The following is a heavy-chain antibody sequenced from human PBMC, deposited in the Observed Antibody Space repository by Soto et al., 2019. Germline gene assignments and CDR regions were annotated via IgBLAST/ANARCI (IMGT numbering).Heavy chain of an antibody. D-gene: IGHD6-19*01. CDR1: GGSISTYY. CDR2: IYNSGST. V-gene: IGHV4-59*01. CDR3: ARYADYSSGWAVDS. Sequence: QVRLQESGPGLVKPSETLSLTCTVSGGSISTYYWSWIRQPPGKGLEWIGYIYNSGSTNYNPSLKSRVTISVDTSKNQFSLKLTSVTAADTAVYFCARYADYSSGWAVDSWGEGTLVPVSS. J-gene: IGHJ4*02.